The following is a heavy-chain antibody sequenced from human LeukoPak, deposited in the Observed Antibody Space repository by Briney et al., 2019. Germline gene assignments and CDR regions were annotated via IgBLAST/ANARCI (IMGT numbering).Heavy chain of an antibody. Sequence: SSETLSLSCTVSGGSISSACWSWIRQPPGKGLEWIGCIYSTGNTNYNPSLKSRVSISVDTSRNHFSLKLSSVTAADTAMYYCARGNYDFWSDYNGASDXWGXGXLVT. J-gene: IGHJ4*01. CDR3: ARGNYDFWSDYNGASDX. CDR1: GGSISSAC. V-gene: IGHV4-59*01. CDR2: IYSTGNT. D-gene: IGHD3-3*01.